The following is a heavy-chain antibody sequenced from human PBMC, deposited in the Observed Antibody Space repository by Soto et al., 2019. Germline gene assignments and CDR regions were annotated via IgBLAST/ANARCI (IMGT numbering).Heavy chain of an antibody. CDR1: GGSISSYY. CDR3: ARGLPGKPTTEAFDI. Sequence: SETLSLTCTVSGGSISSYYWSWIRQPPGKGLEWIGYIYYSGSTNYNPSLKSRVTISVDTSKNQFSLKLSSVTAADTAVYYCARGLPGKPTTEAFDIWGQGTMVTVSS. V-gene: IGHV4-59*01. CDR2: IYYSGST. D-gene: IGHD1-1*01. J-gene: IGHJ3*02.